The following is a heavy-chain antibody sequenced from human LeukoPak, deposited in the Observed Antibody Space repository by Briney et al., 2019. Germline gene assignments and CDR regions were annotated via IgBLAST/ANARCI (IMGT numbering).Heavy chain of an antibody. Sequence: ASVKVSCKASGYTFTSYYMHWVRQAPGQGLEWMGIINPSGGSTSYAQKFQGRVTMTRDTSTSTVYMELSSLRSEDTAVYYCARPLYGSGSYYTLDYWGQGTLVTVSS. D-gene: IGHD3-10*01. CDR3: ARPLYGSGSYYTLDY. J-gene: IGHJ4*02. V-gene: IGHV1-46*01. CDR2: INPSGGST. CDR1: GYTFTSYY.